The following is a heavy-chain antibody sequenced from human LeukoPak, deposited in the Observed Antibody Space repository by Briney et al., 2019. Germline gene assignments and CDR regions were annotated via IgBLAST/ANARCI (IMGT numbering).Heavy chain of an antibody. D-gene: IGHD3-9*01. Sequence: GRSPRLSCAASGFPFSSYAMHWVRQAPGKGLEWVALISNDGNKKYYADSVKGRFTVSRDNSKNTLYLQMNSLRAEDTAVYYCARDPFHLLILFDHWGQGTLVTVSS. V-gene: IGHV3-30-3*01. CDR3: ARDPFHLLILFDH. CDR2: ISNDGNKK. CDR1: GFPFSSYA. J-gene: IGHJ4*02.